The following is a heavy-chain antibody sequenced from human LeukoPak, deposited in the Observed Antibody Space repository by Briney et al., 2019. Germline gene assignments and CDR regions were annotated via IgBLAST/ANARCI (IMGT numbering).Heavy chain of an antibody. CDR3: ARHYIQPPHYFDY. J-gene: IGHJ4*02. D-gene: IGHD2-2*01. Sequence: PSETLSLTCTVSGVSISSYYWSWIRQPPGKGLEWIGFIYYTGSTHYNPSLKSRVTVSVDTSKNQFSLKLSAVTAADTAVYYCARHYIQPPHYFDYWGQGTLVTVSS. CDR1: GVSISSYY. CDR2: IYYTGST. V-gene: IGHV4-59*08.